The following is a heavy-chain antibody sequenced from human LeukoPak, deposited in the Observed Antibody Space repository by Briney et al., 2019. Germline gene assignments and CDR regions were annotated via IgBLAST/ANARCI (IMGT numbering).Heavy chain of an antibody. Sequence: PGGSLRLSCAATGFTFSSFAMSWVRQAPGKGLEWVSSISAGGGSIIYADSVKGRFTISRDNSKNTLYLQMNSLRAEDTAAYYCAKDRLGGLNWFDPWGQGTPVTVSS. V-gene: IGHV3-23*01. D-gene: IGHD1-26*01. CDR2: ISAGGGSI. J-gene: IGHJ5*02. CDR3: AKDRLGGLNWFDP. CDR1: GFTFSSFA.